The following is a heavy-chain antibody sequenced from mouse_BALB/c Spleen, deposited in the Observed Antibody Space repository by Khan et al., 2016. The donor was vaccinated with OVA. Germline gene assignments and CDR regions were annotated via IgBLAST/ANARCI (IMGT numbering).Heavy chain of an antibody. V-gene: IGHV2-3*01. D-gene: IGHD2-4*01. CDR1: GFSLTRYG. J-gene: IGHJ4*01. Sequence: QVQLKQSGPGLVAPSQSLSITCTVSGFSLTRYGVSWVRQPPGKGLEWLGVIWGDGSTYYHSALISRLSISKDNSKSQVFLKLNRLQTEDTATYYCASCMITEGSYAMDYWGQGTSVTVSS. CDR3: ASCMITEGSYAMDY. CDR2: IWGDGST.